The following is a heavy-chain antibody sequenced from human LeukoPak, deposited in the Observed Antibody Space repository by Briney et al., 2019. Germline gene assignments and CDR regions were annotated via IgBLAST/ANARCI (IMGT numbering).Heavy chain of an antibody. CDR2: IKQDGSQK. D-gene: IGHD3-9*01. J-gene: IGHJ1*01. Sequence: PGGSLRLSCAASGFSFSTYGMSWVRQAPGKGLEWVASIKQDGSQKPYVDSVKGRFTISRDNGKNSLDLQMNSLRAEDTAIYFCARVKDTNDDIAFQHWGQGTLVSVSS. CDR1: GFSFSTYG. V-gene: IGHV3-7*01. CDR3: ARVKDTNDDIAFQH.